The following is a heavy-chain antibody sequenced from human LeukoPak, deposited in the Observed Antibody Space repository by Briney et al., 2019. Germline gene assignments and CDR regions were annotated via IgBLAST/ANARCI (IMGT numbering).Heavy chain of an antibody. CDR2: IYYSGTT. D-gene: IGHD2-15*01. V-gene: IGHV4-39*07. Sequence: SETLSLTCTVSGGSISSSPYYWGWIRQPPGKGLEWIGSIYYSGTTHYSPSLESRVTISVDTSKNQFSLKLSSVTAADTAVYYCARDIVVVVAAADYWGQGTLVTVSP. CDR1: GGSISSSPYY. J-gene: IGHJ4*02. CDR3: ARDIVVVVAAADY.